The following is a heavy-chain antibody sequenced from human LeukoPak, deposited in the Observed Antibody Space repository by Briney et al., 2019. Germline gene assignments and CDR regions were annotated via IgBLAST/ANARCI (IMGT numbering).Heavy chain of an antibody. J-gene: IGHJ4*02. V-gene: IGHV4-4*02. CDR3: AREGGFYRPLDY. Sequence: SGTLSLTCGVSGGSVINTNWWTWVRQPPGKGLEWIGEVHLDGRTNYNPSPESRLTMSVDASENQVSLKLTSVTAADTAVYYCAREGGFYRPLDYSGQGTLVTVSS. CDR1: GGSVINTNW. CDR2: VHLDGRT. D-gene: IGHD3-3*01.